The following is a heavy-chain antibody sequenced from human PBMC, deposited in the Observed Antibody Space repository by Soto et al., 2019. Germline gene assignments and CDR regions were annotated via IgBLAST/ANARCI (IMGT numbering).Heavy chain of an antibody. CDR3: ARGPGSSY. V-gene: IGHV3-33*08. D-gene: IGHD1-26*01. Sequence: GGSLRLSCVASGFTFSSYGMHWVRQAPGKGLEWVAIIRYDGRSQNYADSVTGRFTISRDNSKKTVHLQMNSLRADDSAVYYCARGPGSSYWGQGTQVTVSS. J-gene: IGHJ4*02. CDR2: IRYDGRSQ. CDR1: GFTFSSYG.